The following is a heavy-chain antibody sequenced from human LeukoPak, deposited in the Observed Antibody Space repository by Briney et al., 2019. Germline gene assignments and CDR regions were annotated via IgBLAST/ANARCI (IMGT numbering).Heavy chain of an antibody. CDR1: GFTFSSYG. CDR2: IWYDGSNK. Sequence: GGSLRLSCAASGFTFSSYGMHWVRQAPGKGLEWVAVIWYDGSNKYYADSVKGRFTISRDNSKNTLYLQMNSLRAEDTAVYYCGSLGKLRFLEEWGQGTLVTVSS. J-gene: IGHJ4*02. V-gene: IGHV3-33*01. CDR3: GSLGKLRFLEE. D-gene: IGHD3-3*01.